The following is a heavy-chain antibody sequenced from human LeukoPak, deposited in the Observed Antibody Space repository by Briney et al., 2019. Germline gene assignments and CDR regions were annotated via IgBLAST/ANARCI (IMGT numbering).Heavy chain of an antibody. CDR2: IYSGGST. D-gene: IGHD2-15*01. CDR1: RFTVSSNY. V-gene: IGHV3-66*01. CDR3: AGGYCSGGSCIDAFDI. Sequence: PGGSLRLSCAASRFTVSSNYMSWVRQAPGKGLEWVSVIYSGGSTYYADSVKGRFTISRVNSKNTLYLQMNSLRAEDTAVYYCAGGYCSGGSCIDAFDIWGQGTMVTVSS. J-gene: IGHJ3*02.